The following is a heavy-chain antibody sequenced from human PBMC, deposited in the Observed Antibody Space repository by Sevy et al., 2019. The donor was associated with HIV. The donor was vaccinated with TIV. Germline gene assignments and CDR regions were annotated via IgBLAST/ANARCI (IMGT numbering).Heavy chain of an antibody. V-gene: IGHV3-7*03. CDR3: ARDCSSASCLWGMDV. CDR1: GFTFSSYA. J-gene: IGHJ6*02. CDR2: IKRDGSEK. D-gene: IGHD2-2*01. Sequence: GESLKISCAASGFTFSSYAMSWVRQAPGKGLEWVANIKRDGSEKYYVASVKGRFTISRDNAKTSLFLQMNSLRGEDTAVYYCARDCSSASCLWGMDVWGQGTTVTVSS.